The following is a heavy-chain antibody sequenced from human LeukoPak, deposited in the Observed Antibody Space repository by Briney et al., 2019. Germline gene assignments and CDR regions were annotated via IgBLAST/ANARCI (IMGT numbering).Heavy chain of an antibody. CDR1: GFIFSNYA. CDR3: ARDPWAAAAY. Sequence: GGSLRLSCAASGFIFSNYAMSWVRQAPGKGLEWVSSISDGGSATHYADSVKGRFTISRDNSKNTVSLHMNSLRVEDTAIYYCARDPWAAAAYWGQGTLVTVSS. J-gene: IGHJ4*02. CDR2: ISDGGSAT. D-gene: IGHD6-13*01. V-gene: IGHV3-23*01.